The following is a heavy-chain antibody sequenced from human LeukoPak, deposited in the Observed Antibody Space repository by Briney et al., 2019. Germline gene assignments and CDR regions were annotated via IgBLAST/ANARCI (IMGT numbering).Heavy chain of an antibody. CDR2: VYSSGSA. Sequence: SETLSLTCTVSGDSISRSSYFWAWIRQPPGKGLEWIGSVYSSGSAYYNPSLRSQITISVDTSKNQFSLKLTSVSAADTAMYYCTRDMEYPGAGFDLWGQGIPVIVSS. CDR3: TRDMEYPGAGFDL. V-gene: IGHV4-39*07. J-gene: IGHJ4*02. CDR1: GDSISRSSYF. D-gene: IGHD2/OR15-2a*01.